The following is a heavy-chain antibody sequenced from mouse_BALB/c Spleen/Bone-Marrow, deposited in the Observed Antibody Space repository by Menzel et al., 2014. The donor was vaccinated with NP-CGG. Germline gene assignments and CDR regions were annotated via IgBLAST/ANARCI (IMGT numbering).Heavy chain of an antibody. J-gene: IGHJ4*01. D-gene: IGHD2-4*01. CDR1: GYNFISYW. Sequence: VQLQQSGAELAKPGASVKMSCKASGYNFISYWMHWVKQRPGQGLEWIGYINPSTGYTEYNQKFKDKATLTADKSSSKAYMQLSSLTSEDSAVYYCAGNYDYDGGYYAMDYWGQGTSVTVPS. V-gene: IGHV1-7*01. CDR3: AGNYDYDGGYYAMDY. CDR2: INPSTGYT.